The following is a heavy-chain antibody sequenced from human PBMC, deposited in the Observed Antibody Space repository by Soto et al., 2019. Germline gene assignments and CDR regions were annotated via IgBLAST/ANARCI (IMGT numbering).Heavy chain of an antibody. CDR2: ISSSSSTI. CDR3: ASSPLGYCSGGSCYTDY. CDR1: GFTFSSYS. D-gene: IGHD2-15*01. J-gene: IGHJ4*02. Sequence: GGSLRLSCAASGFTFSSYSMNWVRQAPGKGLEWVSYISSSSSTIYYADSVKGRFTISRDNAKNSLYLQMNSLRDEDTAVYYCASSPLGYCSGGSCYTDYWGQGTLVTVSS. V-gene: IGHV3-48*02.